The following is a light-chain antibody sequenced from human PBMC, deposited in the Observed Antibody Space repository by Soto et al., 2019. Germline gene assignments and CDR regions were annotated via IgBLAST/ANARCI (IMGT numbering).Light chain of an antibody. CDR2: EVS. V-gene: IGLV2-8*01. CDR1: SSDIDAYDY. J-gene: IGLJ1*01. Sequence: QSALTQPPSASGSPGQSVTISCTGTSSDIDAYDYISWYQQHPGKVPKLMIYEVSKRPSGVPDRFSASKSGNTASLTVSGLQAEDEADYYCSSHGGANNFYVFGTGTKLTVL. CDR3: SSHGGANNFYV.